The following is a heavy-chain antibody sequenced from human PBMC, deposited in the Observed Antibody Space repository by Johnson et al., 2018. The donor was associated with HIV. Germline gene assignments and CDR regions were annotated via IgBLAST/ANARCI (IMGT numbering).Heavy chain of an antibody. J-gene: IGHJ3*01. CDR2: IGTAGDT. V-gene: IGHV3-13*01. CDR3: ARGDYGGNLDAFDF. D-gene: IGHD4-23*01. CDR1: GFTFSSYD. Sequence: VQLVESGGGLVQPGGSLRLSCAASGFTFSSYDMHWVRQATGKGLEWVSAIGTAGDTYYPGSVKGRFTISRENAKNSLYLQMNSLRAGDTAVYYCARGDYGGNLDAFDFWGQGTMVTVSS.